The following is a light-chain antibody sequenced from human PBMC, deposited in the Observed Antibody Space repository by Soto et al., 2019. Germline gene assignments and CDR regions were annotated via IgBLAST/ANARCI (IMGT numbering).Light chain of an antibody. CDR1: SSNIGAGYD. V-gene: IGLV1-40*01. J-gene: IGLJ2*01. CDR3: QSYDSSLSALVV. Sequence: QSVLTQPPSVSGAPGQRVTISCTGSSSNIGAGYDVHWYQQLPGTAPKLLIYGNSNRPSGVPDRLSGSKSDTSASLAITGLQAGEAADYYCQSYDSSLSALVVFGGGTKLTVL. CDR2: GNS.